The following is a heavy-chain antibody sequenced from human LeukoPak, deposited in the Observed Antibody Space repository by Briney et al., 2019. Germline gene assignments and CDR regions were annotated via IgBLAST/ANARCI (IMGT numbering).Heavy chain of an antibody. Sequence: SETLSLTCTVSGGSISSYYWSWIRQPPGKGLEWIGYIYYSGSTNYNPSLKGRVTISVDTSKNQFSLKLSSVTAADTAVYYCARVRYGSGYYYYMDVWGKGTTVTISS. J-gene: IGHJ6*03. V-gene: IGHV4-59*01. CDR1: GGSISSYY. D-gene: IGHD3-10*01. CDR3: ARVRYGSGYYYYMDV. CDR2: IYYSGST.